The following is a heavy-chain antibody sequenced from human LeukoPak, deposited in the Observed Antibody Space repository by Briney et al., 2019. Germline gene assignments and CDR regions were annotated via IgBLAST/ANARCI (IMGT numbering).Heavy chain of an antibody. D-gene: IGHD6-19*01. CDR2: ISGSGGST. V-gene: IGHV3-23*01. CDR1: GFTFSSHA. CDR3: ATYSSGWFNFDY. Sequence: GGSPRLSCAVPGFTFSSHAMNWVRQAPGKGLEWVSGISGSGGSTYYVDSVKGRFTISRDNSKNTLYLQMNSLRAEDTAVYYCATYSSGWFNFDYWGQGTLVTVSS. J-gene: IGHJ4*02.